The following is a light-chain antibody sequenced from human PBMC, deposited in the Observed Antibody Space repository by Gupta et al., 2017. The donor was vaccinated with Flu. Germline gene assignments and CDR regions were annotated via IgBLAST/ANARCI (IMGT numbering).Light chain of an antibody. CDR1: QEISTY. J-gene: IGKJ4*01. CDR2: DAS. Sequence: PSSLSASVGDRVTITCQASQEISTYLNWYQQKPGKAPEIVIFDASNLETGVPSRFSGSGSGTDFTFTISRLQPEEEGTYYCQQEDNLPITFGRGTMVEIK. CDR3: QQEDNLPIT. V-gene: IGKV1-33*01.